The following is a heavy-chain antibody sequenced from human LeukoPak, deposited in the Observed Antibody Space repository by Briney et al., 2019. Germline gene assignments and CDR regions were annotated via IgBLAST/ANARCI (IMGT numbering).Heavy chain of an antibody. CDR1: GFTFGGYG. Sequence: PGGSLRLSCAGSGFTFGGYGMHWFRQTPGKGLEWVAVIAYGGSRAFYADSVKGRFTISRDNSKNTMSVQMDGLRAEDTAVYYCTRYNNDHFDYWGQGTLVTVSS. V-gene: IGHV3-33*01. CDR3: TRYNNDHFDY. CDR2: IAYGGSRA. D-gene: IGHD1-14*01. J-gene: IGHJ4*02.